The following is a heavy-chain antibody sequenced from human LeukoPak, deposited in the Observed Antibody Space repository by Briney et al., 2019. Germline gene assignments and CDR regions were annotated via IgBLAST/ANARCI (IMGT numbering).Heavy chain of an antibody. D-gene: IGHD5-12*01. Sequence: GGSLRLSCAASGLTFSDYYMSWIRQAPGKGLEWVSYISSSGSTIYYADSVKGRFTISRDNAKNSLYLQMNSLRAEDTAVYYCARDRAPHPIVATPVGFDYWGQGTLVTVSS. J-gene: IGHJ4*02. CDR2: ISSSGSTI. CDR1: GLTFSDYY. CDR3: ARDRAPHPIVATPVGFDY. V-gene: IGHV3-11*01.